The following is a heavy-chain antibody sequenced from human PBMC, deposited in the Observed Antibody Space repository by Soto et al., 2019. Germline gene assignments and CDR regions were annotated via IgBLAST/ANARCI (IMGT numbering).Heavy chain of an antibody. CDR1: GFTFSSYG. J-gene: IGHJ4*02. D-gene: IGHD6-13*01. CDR3: ASAGRAYSSSWYRFDD. V-gene: IGHV3-33*01. CDR2: IWYDGSNK. Sequence: GGSLRLSCAASGFTFSSYGMHWFRQAPGKGLEWVAVIWYDGSNKYYADSVKGRFTISRDNSKNTLYLQMNSLRAEDTAVYYCASAGRAYSSSWYRFDDWGQGTLVTVLS.